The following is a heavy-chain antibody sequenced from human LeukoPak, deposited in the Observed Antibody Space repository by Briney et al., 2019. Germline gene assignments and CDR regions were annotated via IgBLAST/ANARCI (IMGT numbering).Heavy chain of an antibody. CDR1: GFSFSRYD. CDR2: IRYDGSNK. CDR3: AKDRQTITIFGVVNTPRANFDY. Sequence: GGSLRLSCAASGFSFSRYDIHWVRQAPGKGLEWVAFIRYDGSNKNYADSVKGRFTLSRDNFMSTVYLQMNSLRAEGTAVYYCAKDRQTITIFGVVNTPRANFDYWGQGTLVSVSS. V-gene: IGHV3-30*02. J-gene: IGHJ4*02. D-gene: IGHD3-3*01.